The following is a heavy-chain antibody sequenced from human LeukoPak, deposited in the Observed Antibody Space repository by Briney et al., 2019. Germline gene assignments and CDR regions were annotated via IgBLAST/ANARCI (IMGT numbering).Heavy chain of an antibody. CDR3: TRGDSFDY. CDR2: IYYSGST. V-gene: IGHV4-59*01. CDR1: GGSISSSY. Sequence: KPSETLPLTCTVSGGSISSSYWSWIRQPPGKGLEWIGYIYYSGSTNYNPSLKSRVTISVDTSKNQFSLKLTSVTAADTAVYYCTRGDSFDYWGQGTLVTVSS. J-gene: IGHJ4*02.